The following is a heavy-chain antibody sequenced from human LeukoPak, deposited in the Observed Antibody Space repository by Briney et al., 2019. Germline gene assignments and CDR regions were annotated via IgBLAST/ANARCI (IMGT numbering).Heavy chain of an antibody. Sequence: PGGSLRLSCAASGFTFSDYYMSWIRQAPGKGLEWVSYISSSGSTKYYADSVKGRFTVPRDNTKNSLDLQMNSLRADDTAVYYCARDSTSVGAFDPWGQGALVTVSS. CDR1: GFTFSDYY. V-gene: IGHV3-11*01. J-gene: IGHJ5*02. CDR2: ISSSGSTK. CDR3: ARDSTSVGAFDP.